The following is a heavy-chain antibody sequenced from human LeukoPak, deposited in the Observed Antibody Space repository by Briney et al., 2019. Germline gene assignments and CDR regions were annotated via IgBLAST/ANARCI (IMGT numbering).Heavy chain of an antibody. Sequence: SETLSLTCTVSSGSISNSNFYWGWIRQPPGKGLEWIGSIFYSGSTDYNPSLKSRVTISVDLSKNQFSLKLNSVTAADTAVYYCARGFRGDNFDYWGQGTLVTVSS. CDR1: SGSISNSNFY. CDR2: IFYSGST. D-gene: IGHD7-27*01. CDR3: ARGFRGDNFDY. V-gene: IGHV4-39*01. J-gene: IGHJ4*02.